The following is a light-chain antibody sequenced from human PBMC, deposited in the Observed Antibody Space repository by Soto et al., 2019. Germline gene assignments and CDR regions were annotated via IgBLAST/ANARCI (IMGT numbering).Light chain of an antibody. V-gene: IGLV2-14*01. CDR2: EVS. Sequence: QSALTQPASVSGSPGRSITISCTGTSSDVGGYNYVSWYQQHPGKAPKLMIYEVSNRPSGVSNLFSGSKSGNTASLTISGLQAEDEADYYCSSYTSSSIDYVFGTGTKVTVL. CDR1: SSDVGGYNY. CDR3: SSYTSSSIDYV. J-gene: IGLJ1*01.